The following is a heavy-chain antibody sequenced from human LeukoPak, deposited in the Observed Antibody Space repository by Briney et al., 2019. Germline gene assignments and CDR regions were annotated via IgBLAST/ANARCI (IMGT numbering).Heavy chain of an antibody. Sequence: GGSLRLSCAASGFTFSSYSMNWVRQAPGKGLEWVSAISGSGGSTYYADSVKGRFTISRDNSKNTLYLQMNSLRAEDTAVYYCAKVPVEMATIFYFDYWGQGTLVTVSS. CDR1: GFTFSSYS. CDR3: AKVPVEMATIFYFDY. CDR2: ISGSGGST. J-gene: IGHJ4*02. V-gene: IGHV3-23*01. D-gene: IGHD5-24*01.